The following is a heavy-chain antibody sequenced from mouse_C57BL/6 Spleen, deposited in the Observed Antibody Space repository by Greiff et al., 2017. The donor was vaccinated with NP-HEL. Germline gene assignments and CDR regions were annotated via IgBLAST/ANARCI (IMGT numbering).Heavy chain of an antibody. CDR2: IDPSDSYT. CDR1: GYTFTSYW. CDR3: ARDGSSYGAMDY. D-gene: IGHD1-1*01. Sequence: QVQLQQPGAELLLPGASVKLSCKASGYTFTSYWMHWVKQRPGQGLEWIGEIDPSDSYTNYNQKFKGKSTLTVDKSTSTAYMQLSSLASEDSAVYYCARDGSSYGAMDYWGQGTSVTVSS. J-gene: IGHJ4*01. V-gene: IGHV1-69*01.